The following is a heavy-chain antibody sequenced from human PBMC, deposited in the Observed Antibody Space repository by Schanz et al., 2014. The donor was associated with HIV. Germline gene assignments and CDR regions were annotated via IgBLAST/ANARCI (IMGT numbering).Heavy chain of an antibody. J-gene: IGHJ4*02. Sequence: EVHLVESGGRLVKPGESLILSCITSGFTLNGYSLNWVRQAPGKGLEWVSSISGSSNKIYCAHSMKDRFIVSRDNAQNLVFLQLNSLRAEDTAVYFCARDGYNSLSRKDYYFDSWGQGTLVTVSS. D-gene: IGHD1-1*01. V-gene: IGHV3-21*06. CDR2: ISGSSNKI. CDR3: ARDGYNSLSRKDYYFDS. CDR1: GFTLNGYS.